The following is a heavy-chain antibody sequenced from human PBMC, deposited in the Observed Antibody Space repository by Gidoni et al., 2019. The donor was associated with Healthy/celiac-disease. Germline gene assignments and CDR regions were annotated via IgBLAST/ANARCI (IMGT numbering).Heavy chain of an antibody. CDR2: ISSSSSTI. J-gene: IGHJ5*02. V-gene: IGHV3-48*02. D-gene: IGHD2-15*01. CDR1: GITFRSYS. CDR3: AGDGGSCSGGSCYSGARVGWFDP. Sequence: EVQLVESGGGLVQPGGSPRPSCAASGITFRSYSMKRVRQVPGKGLEWVSYISSSSSTIYYAGSVECRFTISGDNAKNSLYLRMNSLRDEDTAVYYCAGDGGSCSGGSCYSGARVGWFDPWGQGTLVTVSS.